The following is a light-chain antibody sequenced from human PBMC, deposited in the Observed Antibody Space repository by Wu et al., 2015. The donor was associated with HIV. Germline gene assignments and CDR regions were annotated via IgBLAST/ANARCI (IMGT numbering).Light chain of an antibody. CDR1: QSISIW. Sequence: DIQMTQSPSTLSAFVGDGVTITCRASQSISIWLAWYQQKPGKAPKLLIYKASTLESGVPSRFSGSGSGTEFTLTITSLQPDDFATYYCQHYDSYPYTFGQGTK. CDR2: KAS. V-gene: IGKV1-5*03. J-gene: IGKJ2*01. CDR3: QHYDSYPYT.